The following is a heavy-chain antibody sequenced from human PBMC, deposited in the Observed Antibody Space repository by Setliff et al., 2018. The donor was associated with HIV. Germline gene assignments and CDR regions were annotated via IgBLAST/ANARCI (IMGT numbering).Heavy chain of an antibody. J-gene: IGHJ4*02. Sequence: ASVKVSCKISGYTLTEVSLHWVRQAPGKGLEWMGYFDPQDGDTLYAQRLQGRVIMTEDSSTDTAYMELSSLTSDDTAVYYCATAKEHWLSEGGFDYWGQGTLVTVSS. CDR2: FDPQDGDT. CDR3: ATAKEHWLSEGGFDY. D-gene: IGHD6-19*01. CDR1: GYTLTEVS. V-gene: IGHV1-24*01.